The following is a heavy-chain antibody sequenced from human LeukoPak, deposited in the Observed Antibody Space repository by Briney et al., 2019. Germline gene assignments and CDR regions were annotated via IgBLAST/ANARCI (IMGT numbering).Heavy chain of an antibody. V-gene: IGHV3-23*01. CDR2: ISGSGGST. J-gene: IGHJ4*02. D-gene: IGHD6-19*01. CDR1: GFTFSSYW. CDR3: AKGDSSAAATGFDY. Sequence: GSLRLSCAASGFTFSSYWMSWVRQAPGKGLEWVSAISGSGGSTYYADSVKGRSTISRDNSKNPLYLQMNSLRAEDTALYYCAKGDSSAAATGFDYSGQGTLVTVSS.